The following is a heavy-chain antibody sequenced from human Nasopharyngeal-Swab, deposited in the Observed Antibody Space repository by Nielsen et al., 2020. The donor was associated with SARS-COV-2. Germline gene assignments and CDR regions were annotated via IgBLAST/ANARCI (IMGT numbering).Heavy chain of an antibody. D-gene: IGHD3-3*01. CDR2: ISSSSTYI. Sequence: GGSLSLSCAASGFTFSSYNMNWVRQAPGKGLEWVSSISSSSTYIYYADSVKGRFTISRDSAKNSLYLQMNSLRAEDTAVYYCARDGLDYDFWSAYFMDVWGQGTTVTVSS. CDR1: GFTFSSYN. J-gene: IGHJ6*02. V-gene: IGHV3-21*01. CDR3: ARDGLDYDFWSAYFMDV.